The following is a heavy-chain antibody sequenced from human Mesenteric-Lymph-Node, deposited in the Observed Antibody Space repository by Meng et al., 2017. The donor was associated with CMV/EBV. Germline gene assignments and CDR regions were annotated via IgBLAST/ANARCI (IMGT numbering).Heavy chain of an antibody. Sequence: GESLKISCAASGFTFSSYWMSWVRQAPGKGLEWVSLIYCGGSGTNYADSVKGRFTISRDNSKNTLYLQMNSLRAGDTAVYYCAKSIGVCHTCEYYYYGMDVWGQGTTVTVSS. D-gene: IGHD2-8*01. CDR2: IYCGGSGT. V-gene: IGHV3-23*03. J-gene: IGHJ6*02. CDR3: AKSIGVCHTCEYYYYGMDV. CDR1: GFTFSSYW.